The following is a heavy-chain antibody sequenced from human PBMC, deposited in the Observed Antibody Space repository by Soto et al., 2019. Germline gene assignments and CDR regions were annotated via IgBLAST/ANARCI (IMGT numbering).Heavy chain of an antibody. Sequence: EVQLVESGGGLVQPGGSLKLSCAASGFTVSNNFMSWVRQAPGKGLEWVAVIYSGGGTYYADSVKGRFTISRHNSKNTLYLQMNSLRAEDTAVYYCARDGDSCYYGSRSALDVWGQGTTVTVSS. CDR2: IYSGGGT. D-gene: IGHD3-10*01. CDR3: ARDGDSCYYGSRSALDV. V-gene: IGHV3-53*04. J-gene: IGHJ6*02. CDR1: GFTVSNNF.